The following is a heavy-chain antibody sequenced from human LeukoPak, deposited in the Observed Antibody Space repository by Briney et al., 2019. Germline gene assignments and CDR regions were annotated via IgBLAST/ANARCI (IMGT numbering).Heavy chain of an antibody. D-gene: IGHD6-13*01. CDR1: GFTFSSYW. Sequence: GGSLRLSCAASGFTFSSYWMSWVRQAPGKGLEWVANMKYDGSEKYYVDSVKGRFTISRDNAKNSLYLQMNSLRAEDTAVYYCARDIEAAGLFLDYWGQGTLVTVSP. V-gene: IGHV3-7*01. J-gene: IGHJ4*02. CDR2: MKYDGSEK. CDR3: ARDIEAAGLFLDY.